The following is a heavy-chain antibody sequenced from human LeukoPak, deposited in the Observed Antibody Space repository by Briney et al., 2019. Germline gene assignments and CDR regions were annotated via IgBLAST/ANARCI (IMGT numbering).Heavy chain of an antibody. CDR2: ISNNGGYT. D-gene: IGHD2-15*01. CDR1: GFTFSSSA. V-gene: IGHV3-23*01. Sequence: GGSLRLSCAASGFTFSSSAMSWVRQAPGKGLEWVSAISNNGGYTYYADSVQGRFTISRDNSKSTLCLQMNGLRAEDTAVYYCAKQLGYCSDGSCYFPYWGQGTLVTVSS. J-gene: IGHJ4*02. CDR3: AKQLGYCSDGSCYFPY.